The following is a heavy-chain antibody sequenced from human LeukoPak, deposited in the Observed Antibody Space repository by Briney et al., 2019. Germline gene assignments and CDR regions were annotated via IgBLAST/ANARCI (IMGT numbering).Heavy chain of an antibody. CDR1: GGSFSGYY. CDR2: IYYSGKT. CDR3: ARQGDSNSYYNLDWFDP. D-gene: IGHD2-2*01. V-gene: IGHV4-39*01. J-gene: IGHJ5*02. Sequence: SETLSLTCAVYGGSFSGYYWGWMRQPPGKGPEWIGTIYYSGKTYYNPSLKSRITISVDTSKNQFSLKLTSVTAADTAVYYCARQGDSNSYYNLDWFDPWGQGTPVVVSS.